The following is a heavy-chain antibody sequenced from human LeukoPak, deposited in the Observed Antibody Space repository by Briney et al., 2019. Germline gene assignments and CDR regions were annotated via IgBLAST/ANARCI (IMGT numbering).Heavy chain of an antibody. V-gene: IGHV3-66*01. Sequence: PGGSLRLSCAASGFTVGSNYMSCVRQAPGKGLEWVSVIYSGGSTYYADSVKGRFTISRDNSKNTLYLQMNSLRAEDTAVYYCARALVRGGKIDYWGQGTLVTVSS. CDR1: GFTVGSNY. CDR2: IYSGGST. CDR3: ARALVRGGKIDY. D-gene: IGHD3-10*01. J-gene: IGHJ4*02.